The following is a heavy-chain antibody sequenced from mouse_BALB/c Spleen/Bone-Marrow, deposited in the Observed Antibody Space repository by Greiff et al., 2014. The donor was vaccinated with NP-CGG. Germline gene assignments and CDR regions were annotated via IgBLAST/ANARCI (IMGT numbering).Heavy chain of an antibody. CDR3: ARGLGEIWGY. CDR2: IHPSDSES. CDR1: GYSFTNYW. J-gene: IGHJ2*01. D-gene: IGHD4-1*01. Sequence: VQLQQSGAELVRPGTSVQLSCKASGYSFTNYWTNWVKQRPGQGLEWIGMIHPSDSESRLNQKFKDKATFTVDKSSTTAYMQLSSPTSEDSAVYYCARGLGEIWGYWGQGTTLTVSS. V-gene: IGHV1-61*01.